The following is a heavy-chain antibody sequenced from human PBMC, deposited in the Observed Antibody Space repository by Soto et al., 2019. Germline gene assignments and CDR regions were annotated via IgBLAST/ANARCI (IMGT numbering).Heavy chain of an antibody. CDR1: GYTFTGYY. CDR2: INPNSGGT. V-gene: IGHV1-2*02. D-gene: IGHD2-2*01. Sequence: GASVKVSCKAAGYTFTGYYMHWVRQAPGQGLEWMGWINPNSGGTNYAQKFQGRVTMTRDTSISTAYMELSRLRSDDTAVYYCARGGRFIEPADPHDYWGQRTLVTVS. J-gene: IGHJ4*02. CDR3: ARGGRFIEPADPHDY.